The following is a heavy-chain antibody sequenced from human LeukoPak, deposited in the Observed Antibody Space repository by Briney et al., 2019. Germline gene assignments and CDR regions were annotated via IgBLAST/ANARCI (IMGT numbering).Heavy chain of an antibody. J-gene: IGHJ5*01. V-gene: IGHV4-59*08. D-gene: IGHD5-12*01. CDR3: ARHDGRGGATMGAFDF. Sequence: PSETLSLTCTVSGGSISSYYWTWIRQPPGKGLEWIGYIYYSGSTNYNPSLKSRATISADTSKNQFSLQLNSVTAADTAFYYCARHDGRGGATMGAFDFWGQGSLVTVSS. CDR2: IYYSGST. CDR1: GGSISSYY.